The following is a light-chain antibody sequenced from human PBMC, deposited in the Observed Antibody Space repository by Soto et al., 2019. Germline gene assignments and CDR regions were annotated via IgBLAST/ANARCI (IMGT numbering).Light chain of an antibody. CDR2: DND. CDR1: SSNIGNNY. J-gene: IGLJ2*01. V-gene: IGLV1-51*01. CDR3: ATWDASLSAGV. Sequence: QPVLTQPPSVSAAPGQKVTISCSGRSSNIGNNYVSWYQQLPGTAPKLLIYDNDERPSGIPDRFSGSKSGTSATLGITGLQTGDEADYYCATWDASLSAGVFGGGTKLTVL.